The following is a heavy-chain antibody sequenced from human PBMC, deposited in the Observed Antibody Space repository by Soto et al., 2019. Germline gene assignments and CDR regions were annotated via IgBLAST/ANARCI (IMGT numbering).Heavy chain of an antibody. CDR1: GGSISYYY. D-gene: IGHD3-9*01. V-gene: IGHV4-59*01. J-gene: IGHJ2*01. CDR3: ARGSRYFDWYFDL. Sequence: QVQLQESGPGLVKPSETLSLTCTVSGGSISYYYWSWIRQPPGKGLEWIGYVYNSGSTNYNPSLKSRVNMSVDTSKNQFSLRLTSVTAADTAVYYCARGSRYFDWYFDLWGRGTLVTVSS. CDR2: VYNSGST.